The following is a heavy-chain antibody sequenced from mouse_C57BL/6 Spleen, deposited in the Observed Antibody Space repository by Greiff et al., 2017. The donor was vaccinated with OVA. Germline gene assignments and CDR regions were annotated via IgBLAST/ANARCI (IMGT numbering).Heavy chain of an antibody. Sequence: DVHLVESGPGLVKPSQSLSLTCSVTGYSITSGYYWNWIRQFPGNKLEWMGYISYDGSNNYNPSLKNRISITRDTSKNQFFLKLNSVTTEDTATYYCARPYGNYVAWFAYWGQGTLVTVSA. D-gene: IGHD2-1*01. CDR3: ARPYGNYVAWFAY. J-gene: IGHJ3*01. CDR1: GYSITSGYY. CDR2: ISYDGSN. V-gene: IGHV3-6*01.